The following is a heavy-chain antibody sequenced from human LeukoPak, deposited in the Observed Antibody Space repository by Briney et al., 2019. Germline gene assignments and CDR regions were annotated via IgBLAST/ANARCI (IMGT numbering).Heavy chain of an antibody. CDR1: GFTFSGHW. Sequence: GGSLRLSCAASGFTFSGHWMSWVRQAPGKGLEWVANINQGGSDKYYVDSVRGRFTISRDNANNLLYLQMNSLRGEDKAVYYCTRDRSRAEDDWGQGTLVTVSS. V-gene: IGHV3-7*01. D-gene: IGHD1-14*01. J-gene: IGHJ4*02. CDR2: INQGGSDK. CDR3: TRDRSRAEDD.